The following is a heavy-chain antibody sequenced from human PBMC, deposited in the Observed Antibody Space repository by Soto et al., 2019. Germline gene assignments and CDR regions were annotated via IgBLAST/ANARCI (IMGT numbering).Heavy chain of an antibody. CDR1: GYTFSDYY. Sequence: QVQLVQSAPEVRKPGASVKVSCKASGYTFSDYYIYWVRQAPGQRLEWLGWINPRTTATNFALNFQGSVTLSRDASTDTIHKELSSLRSDATAVYYCARELRTLASPLDVWGQGTLVTVSS. D-gene: IGHD3-3*02. V-gene: IGHV1-2*02. CDR3: ARELRTLASPLDV. J-gene: IGHJ4*02. CDR2: INPRTTAT.